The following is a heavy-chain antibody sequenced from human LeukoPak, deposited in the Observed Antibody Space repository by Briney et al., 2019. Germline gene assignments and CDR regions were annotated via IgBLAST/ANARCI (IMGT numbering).Heavy chain of an antibody. D-gene: IGHD2-8*01. CDR1: GYNYISYY. Sequence: ASVKVSCKASGYNYISYYMHWVRQAPGQGLEWMGIINPSGGSTSYAQKLQDRVTMPRDTSTRTVYMQLRSLKSEDTAVYYRAREDVVLVDAVRYYYYGMDVWGQGTTVTVSS. J-gene: IGHJ6*02. CDR2: INPSGGST. CDR3: AREDVVLVDAVRYYYYGMDV. V-gene: IGHV1-46*01.